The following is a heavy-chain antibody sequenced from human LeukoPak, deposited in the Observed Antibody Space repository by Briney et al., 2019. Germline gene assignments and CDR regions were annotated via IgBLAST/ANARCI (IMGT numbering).Heavy chain of an antibody. J-gene: IGHJ5*02. CDR1: GFPFSTYS. Sequence: GGSLRLSCAASGFPFSTYSMNWVRQAPGRGLEWVSCISSRSTYINHTDSVKGRFTISRDNAKNSLYLKMDSLRAEDTAVYYCATLGPTGGDFTYNWFDPWGLGTLVTVSS. D-gene: IGHD2-21*02. CDR3: ATLGPTGGDFTYNWFDP. CDR2: ISSRSTYI. V-gene: IGHV3-21*06.